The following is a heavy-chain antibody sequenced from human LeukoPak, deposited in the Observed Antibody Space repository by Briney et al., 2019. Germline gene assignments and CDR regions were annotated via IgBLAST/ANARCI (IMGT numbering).Heavy chain of an antibody. CDR3: AKSLYGGCDY. Sequence: GGPLRLSCAASGFSFSTYAMSWVRQAPGKGLEWVSGVNGNGGSTSYADSMKGRFTIFRDNSKNTVYLQMNSLRVEDTAVYYCAKSLYGGCDYWGQGTVVTVSS. CDR1: GFSFSTYA. J-gene: IGHJ4*02. D-gene: IGHD3-16*02. V-gene: IGHV3-23*01. CDR2: VNGNGGST.